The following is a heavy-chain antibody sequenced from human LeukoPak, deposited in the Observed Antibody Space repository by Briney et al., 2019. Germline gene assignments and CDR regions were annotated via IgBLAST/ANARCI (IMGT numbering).Heavy chain of an antibody. D-gene: IGHD6-19*01. CDR3: ARDSGWFRFDY. J-gene: IGHJ4*02. Sequence: GGSLRPSCAAPGFTFSSFWMTWVRQAPGKGLEWVANIKEDGSQKYYVDSVKGRFTISRDNAKNSLFLQANSLRVDDTAVYYCARDSGWFRFDYWGQGTLVTVSS. CDR2: IKEDGSQK. V-gene: IGHV3-7*03. CDR1: GFTFSSFW.